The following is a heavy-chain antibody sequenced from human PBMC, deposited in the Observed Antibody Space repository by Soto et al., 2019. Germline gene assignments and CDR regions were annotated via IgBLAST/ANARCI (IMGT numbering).Heavy chain of an antibody. CDR2: IFNTGST. CDR3: ARVFAASQVAPWRADDY. CDR1: GGSVSSGDFY. D-gene: IGHD5-12*01. Sequence: PSETLSLTCTVFGGSVSSGDFYWSWIRQPPRKGLEWIGYIFNTGSTNYTPSLESRAAISMDTSKNQFSLKLTSVTAADTAVYYCARVFAASQVAPWRADDYWGHGPLVTVS. V-gene: IGHV4-61*08. J-gene: IGHJ4*01.